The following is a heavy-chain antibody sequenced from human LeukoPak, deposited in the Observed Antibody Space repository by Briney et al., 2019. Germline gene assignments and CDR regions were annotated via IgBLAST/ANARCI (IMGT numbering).Heavy chain of an antibody. Sequence: GGSLRLSCAASGFTFSSYSMNWVRQAPGKGLEWVSSISSSSSYIYYADSVKGRFTISRDNSKNTLYLQMNSLRDEDSAAYYCARVYWERLRAGYFAHGGKGTWVT. J-gene: IGHJ4*02. D-gene: IGHD1-26*01. CDR2: ISSSSSYI. CDR1: GFTFSSYS. CDR3: ARVYWERLRAGYFAH. V-gene: IGHV3-21*01.